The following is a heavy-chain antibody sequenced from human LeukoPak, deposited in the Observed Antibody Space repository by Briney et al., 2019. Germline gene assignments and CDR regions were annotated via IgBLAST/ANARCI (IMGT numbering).Heavy chain of an antibody. D-gene: IGHD6-19*01. V-gene: IGHV4-34*01. CDR2: INHSGST. CDR1: GGSFSGYY. CDR3: ASSGIFDY. Sequence: SETLSLTCAVYGGSFSGYYWSWIRQPPGKGLEWIGEINHSGSTNYNPSLKSRVTISVDTSKNQFSLKLSSVTAADAAVYYCASSGIFDYWGQGTLVTVSS. J-gene: IGHJ4*02.